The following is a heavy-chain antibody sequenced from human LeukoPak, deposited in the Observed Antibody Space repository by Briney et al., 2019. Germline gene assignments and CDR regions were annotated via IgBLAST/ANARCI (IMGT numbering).Heavy chain of an antibody. V-gene: IGHV4-59*04. CDR3: AKKADRGVIHYMDV. CDR2: IYHSGST. CDR1: GGSISSYY. J-gene: IGHJ6*03. Sequence: SETLSLTCTVSGGSISSYYWSWIRQPPGKGLEWIGSIYHSGSTYYNPSLKSRVTISVDTSTNQFSLKLSSVTAADTAVYYCAKKADRGVIHYMDVWGKGTTVTISS. D-gene: IGHD3-10*01.